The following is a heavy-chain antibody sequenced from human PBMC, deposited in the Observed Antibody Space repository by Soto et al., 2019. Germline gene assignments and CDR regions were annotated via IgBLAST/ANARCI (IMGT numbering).Heavy chain of an antibody. CDR1: GFTFTTYT. CDR2: ISGSSDNI. D-gene: IGHD2-2*01. V-gene: IGHV3-21*01. Sequence: GSLRLSCAASGFTFTTYTMNWVRQAPGKGLEWVSSISGSSDNIYYADSVQGRFTISRDNAKTSLYLQMDCLRAEDTAVYYCARDFVVVPAAIGDYWGPGTLVTVSS. CDR3: ARDFVVVPAAIGDY. J-gene: IGHJ4*02.